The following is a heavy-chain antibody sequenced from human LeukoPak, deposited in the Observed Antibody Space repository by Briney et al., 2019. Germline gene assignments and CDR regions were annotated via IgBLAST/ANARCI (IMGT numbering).Heavy chain of an antibody. CDR2: IYHSGST. CDR1: GGSISSSNW. CDR3: AREVYSSSWYDY. D-gene: IGHD6-13*01. J-gene: IGHJ4*02. Sequence: SGTLSLTCAVSGGSISSSNWWSWVRQPPGKGLEWIGEIYHSGSTNYNPPLKSRVTISVDKPKNQFSLKLSSVTAADTAVYYCAREVYSSSWYDYWGQGTLVTVSS. V-gene: IGHV4-4*02.